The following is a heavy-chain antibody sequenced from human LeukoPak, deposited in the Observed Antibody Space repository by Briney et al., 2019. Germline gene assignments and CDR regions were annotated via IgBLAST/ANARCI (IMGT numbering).Heavy chain of an antibody. V-gene: IGHV3-48*01. CDR2: ISSSSSTI. D-gene: IGHD3-3*01. CDR1: GFTFSSYS. Sequence: GGSLRLSCAASGFTFSSYSMNWVRQAPGKGLEWVSYISSSSSTIYYADSVKGRFTISRDNAKNSLYLQMNSLRAEDTAVYYCARASYEYYDFWSGYLIDYWGQGTLVTVSS. CDR3: ARASYEYYDFWSGYLIDY. J-gene: IGHJ4*02.